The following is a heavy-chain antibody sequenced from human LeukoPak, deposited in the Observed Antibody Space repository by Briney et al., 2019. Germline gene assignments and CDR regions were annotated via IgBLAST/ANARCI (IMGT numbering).Heavy chain of an antibody. J-gene: IGHJ4*02. CDR3: ARGGNSSWDY. V-gene: IGHV3-7*01. CDR1: GFVFSNYW. CDR2: IKPDGTEK. Sequence: GGSLRLSCAASGFVFSNYWMSWVRQAPGKGLEWVANIKPDGTEKYCVDSLKGRFTISRDNTKNSLYLQMNSLRVEDTAVYYCARGGNSSWDYWGQGALVAVSS. D-gene: IGHD2-21*01.